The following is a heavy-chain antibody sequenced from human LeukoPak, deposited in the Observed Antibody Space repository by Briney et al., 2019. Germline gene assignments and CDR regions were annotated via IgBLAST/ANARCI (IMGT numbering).Heavy chain of an antibody. CDR1: GGSISSYY. CDR2: IYTSGST. Sequence: SETLSLTCTVSGGSISSYYWSWIRQPAGKGLEWIGRIYTSGSTNYNPSLKSRVTMSVDTSKNQFSLKLSSVTAADTAVYYCARDRGYYYDGSGYIDYWGQGTLVTVSS. CDR3: ARDRGYYYDGSGYIDY. D-gene: IGHD3-22*01. J-gene: IGHJ4*02. V-gene: IGHV4-4*07.